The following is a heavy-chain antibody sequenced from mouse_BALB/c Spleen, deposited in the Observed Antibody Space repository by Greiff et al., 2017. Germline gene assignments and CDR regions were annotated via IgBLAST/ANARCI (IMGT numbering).Heavy chain of an antibody. CDR1: GFTFSDYG. CDR3: ARDRGGYDERVFDY. J-gene: IGHJ2*01. D-gene: IGHD2-2*01. Sequence: EVMLVESGGGLVQPGGSRKLSCAASGFTFSDYGMAWVRQAPGKGPEWVAFISNLAYSIYYADTVTGRFTISRENAKNTLYLEMSSLRSEDTAMYYCARDRGGYDERVFDYWGQGTTLTVSS. V-gene: IGHV5-15*02. CDR2: ISNLAYSI.